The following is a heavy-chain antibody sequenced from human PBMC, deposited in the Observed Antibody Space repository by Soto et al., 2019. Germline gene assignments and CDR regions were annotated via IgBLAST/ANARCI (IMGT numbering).Heavy chain of an antibody. CDR3: ARDQDTFGQAVFDS. V-gene: IGHV3-74*01. D-gene: IGHD3-16*01. Sequence: EVQLVESGGGLVQPGESLRLSCAASGFTLSSRWMHWVRQAPGKGLVWVSHIKTDGSSTSYADSVKGRFTISRDNAKNTLYLQMNSLRAEDTAIYYCARDQDTFGQAVFDSWGQGTLVTVSS. J-gene: IGHJ4*02. CDR1: GFTLSSRW. CDR2: IKTDGSST.